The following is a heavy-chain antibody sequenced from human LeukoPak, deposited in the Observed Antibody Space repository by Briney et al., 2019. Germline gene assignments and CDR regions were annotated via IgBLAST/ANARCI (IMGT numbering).Heavy chain of an antibody. CDR1: GYSISSGYY. CDR2: IYYSGST. CDR3: ATDGNFDL. D-gene: IGHD1-26*01. J-gene: IGHJ2*01. V-gene: IGHV4-38-2*02. Sequence: SETLSLTCTVSGYSISSGYYWGWIRQPPGKGLEWIGSIYYSGSTYYNPSLKSRVTISVDTSKNQFSLKLSSVTAADTAVYYCATDGNFDLWGRGTLVTVSS.